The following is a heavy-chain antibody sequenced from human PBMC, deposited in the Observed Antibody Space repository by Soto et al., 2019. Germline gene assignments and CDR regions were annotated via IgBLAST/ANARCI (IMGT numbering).Heavy chain of an antibody. CDR1: GFTFSSYG. CDR3: AKSGNRNARYYYYKDV. V-gene: IGHV3-30*18. D-gene: IGHD1-1*01. CDR2: ISYDGSNK. Sequence: GGSLRLSCAASGFTFSSYGMHWVRQAPGKGLEWVAVISYDGSNKYYADSVKGRFTISRDNSKNTLYLQMNSLRAEDTAVYYCAKSGNRNARYYYYKDVWGKGNTVTVSS. J-gene: IGHJ6*03.